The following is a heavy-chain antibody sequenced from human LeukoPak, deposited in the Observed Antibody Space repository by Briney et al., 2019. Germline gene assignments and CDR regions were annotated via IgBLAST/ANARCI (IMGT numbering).Heavy chain of an antibody. CDR1: GYTCTSYG. D-gene: IGHD6-13*01. V-gene: IGHV1-18*01. CDR2: ISAYNGNT. Sequence: ASVNVSCKASGYTCTSYGISWVRQAPGQGLEWMGWISAYNGNTNYAQKLQGRVTMTTDTSTSTAYMELRSLRSDDTAVYYCARHYIAAAASDYWGQGTLVTVSS. CDR3: ARHYIAAAASDY. J-gene: IGHJ4*02.